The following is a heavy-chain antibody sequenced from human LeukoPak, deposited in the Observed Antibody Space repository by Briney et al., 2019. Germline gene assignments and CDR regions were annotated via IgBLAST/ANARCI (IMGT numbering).Heavy chain of an antibody. V-gene: IGHV3-7*03. CDR3: AKTNWNYLGGDY. CDR1: KFTFSSYW. D-gene: IGHD1-7*01. J-gene: IGHJ4*02. CDR2: IKQDGSEK. Sequence: PGGSLRLSCAASKFTFSSYWMSWVRQAPGKGLEWVANIKQDGSEKYYVDSVKGRFTISRDNAKNSLYLQMNSLRAGDTAVYYCAKTNWNYLGGDYWGQGTLVTVSS.